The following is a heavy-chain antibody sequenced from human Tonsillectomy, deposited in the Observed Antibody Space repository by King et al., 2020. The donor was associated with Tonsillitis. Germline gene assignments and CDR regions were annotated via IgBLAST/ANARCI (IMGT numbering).Heavy chain of an antibody. V-gene: IGHV3-33*05. CDR1: GFTFRSYG. CDR3: ARERLYRSVWGIDS. CDR2: ISYDGSNK. Sequence: VQLVESGGGVVQPARSLRLACAASGFTFRSYGMHWVRQAPGKGLDWVAVISYDGSNKNYADSVKGRFTIYRDNSNKTLYLQMDSLRVEDTAVYYCARERLYRSVWGIDSWGQGTLVTV. D-gene: IGHD6-19*01. J-gene: IGHJ4*02.